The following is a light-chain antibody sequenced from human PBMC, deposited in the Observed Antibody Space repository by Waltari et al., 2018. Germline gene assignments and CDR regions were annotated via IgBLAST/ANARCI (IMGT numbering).Light chain of an antibody. CDR3: QQSYSTPLT. J-gene: IGKJ4*01. Sequence: DIQMTQSPPSLSASVGARVTTTCRASQSISSYLNWYQQKPGKATKLLIYAASSLQSGVPSRFSGSGSGTDFTLTISSLQPEDFATYYCQQSYSTPLTFGGGTKVEIK. CDR2: AAS. CDR1: QSISSY. V-gene: IGKV1-39*01.